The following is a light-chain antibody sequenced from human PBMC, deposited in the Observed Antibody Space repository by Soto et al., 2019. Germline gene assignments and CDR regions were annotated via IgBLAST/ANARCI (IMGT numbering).Light chain of an antibody. J-gene: IGLJ2*01. V-gene: IGLV3-21*02. CDR2: DDS. CDR1: DIGTKS. CDR3: QVWDSISDHVV. Sequence: SYELTQPPSVSVSPGQTARISCGANDIGTKSVQWYQKKPGQAPVLVVYDDSDRPSGIPERFSGSDSGTTATLTISRVEAGDEAEYYCQVWDSISDHVVFGGGTKVTVL.